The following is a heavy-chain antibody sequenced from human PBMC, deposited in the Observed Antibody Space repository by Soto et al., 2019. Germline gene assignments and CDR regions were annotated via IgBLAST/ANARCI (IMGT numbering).Heavy chain of an antibody. V-gene: IGHV5-51*01. CDR3: ARDIVVVPAAVPPSYYYYGMDV. CDR2: IYPGDSDT. CDR1: GYSFTSYW. D-gene: IGHD2-2*01. J-gene: IGHJ6*02. Sequence: LGESLKISCKGSGYSFTSYWIGWVRQMPGKGLEWMGIIYPGDSDTRYSPSFQGQVTISADKSISTAYLQWSSLKASDTAMYYCARDIVVVPAAVPPSYYYYGMDVWGQGTTVTVSS.